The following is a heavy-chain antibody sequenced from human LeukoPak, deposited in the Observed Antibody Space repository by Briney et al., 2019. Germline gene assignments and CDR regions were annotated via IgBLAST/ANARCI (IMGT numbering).Heavy chain of an antibody. Sequence: GGSLRLSCAASGFSFNSYWMSWVRQAPGKGLEWVANIKHDGSEKYYVDSVKGRFTISRDNAKNSLYLQMNSLRAEDTAVYYCAREPTMIVVAHGWFDPWGQGTLVTVSS. D-gene: IGHD3-22*01. CDR3: AREPTMIVVAHGWFDP. CDR1: GFSFNSYW. V-gene: IGHV3-7*01. J-gene: IGHJ5*02. CDR2: IKHDGSEK.